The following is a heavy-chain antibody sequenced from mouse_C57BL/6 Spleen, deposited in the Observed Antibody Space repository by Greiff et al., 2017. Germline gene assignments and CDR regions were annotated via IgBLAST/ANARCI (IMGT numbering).Heavy chain of an antibody. Sequence: QVQLQQSGPELVKPGASVKLSCKASGYTFTNYYMNWVKQRPGQGLEWIGWIHPTDGSTSYNEKFKGKATLTVDKSSRTAYMQLRSLTSEDSAVYYCASPIYDGYHWYLEVWGTGTTVTVSS. J-gene: IGHJ1*03. CDR3: ASPIYDGYHWYLEV. V-gene: IGHV1-85*01. D-gene: IGHD2-3*01. CDR1: GYTFTNYY. CDR2: IHPTDGST.